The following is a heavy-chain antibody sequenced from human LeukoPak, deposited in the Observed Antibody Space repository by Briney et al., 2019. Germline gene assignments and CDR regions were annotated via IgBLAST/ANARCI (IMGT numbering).Heavy chain of an antibody. CDR1: GFTFSSYA. CDR3: AKAFSRERYSYGYGDY. Sequence: GGSLRLSCAASGFTFSSYAMSWVRQAPGKGLEWVSAISGSGGSTYYADSVKGRFTISRDNSKNTLYLQMNSLRAEDTAVYYCAKAFSRERYSYGYGDYWGQGTLVTVSS. J-gene: IGHJ4*02. V-gene: IGHV3-23*01. CDR2: ISGSGGST. D-gene: IGHD5-18*01.